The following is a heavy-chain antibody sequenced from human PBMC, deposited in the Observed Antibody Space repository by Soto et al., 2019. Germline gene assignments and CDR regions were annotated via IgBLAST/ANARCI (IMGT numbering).Heavy chain of an antibody. CDR2: IYPGDSDT. D-gene: IGHD3-22*01. V-gene: IGHV5-51*01. J-gene: IGHJ3*02. Sequence: RGESLKISCKGSGYSFTSYWIGWVRQMPGKGLEWMGIIYPGDSDTRYSPSFQGQVTISADKSISTAYLQWSSLKASDTAMYYCASTAWYYYDSSGYYWGAFDIWGQGTMVTVSS. CDR1: GYSFTSYW. CDR3: ASTAWYYYDSSGYYWGAFDI.